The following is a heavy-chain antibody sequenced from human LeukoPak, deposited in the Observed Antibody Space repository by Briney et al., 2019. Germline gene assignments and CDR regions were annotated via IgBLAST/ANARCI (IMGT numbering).Heavy chain of an antibody. CDR2: ISGSGGST. CDR1: GFTFSSYA. D-gene: IGHD1-14*01. V-gene: IGHV3-23*01. J-gene: IGHJ4*02. Sequence: QAGGSLRLSCAASGFTFSSYAMSWVRQAPGKGLEWVSAISGSGGSTYYADSVKGRFTISRDNSKNTLYLQMNSLRAEDTAVYYCAKAPHTTTYGSLHYWGLGTLVTVSS. CDR3: AKAPHTTTYGSLHY.